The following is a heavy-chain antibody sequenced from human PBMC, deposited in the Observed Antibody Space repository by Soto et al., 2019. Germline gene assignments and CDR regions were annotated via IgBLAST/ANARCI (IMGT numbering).Heavy chain of an antibody. D-gene: IGHD3-3*01. V-gene: IGHV3-15*01. J-gene: IGHJ6*03. CDR3: TTVPDYDFWTGYYYYMDV. Sequence: EVQLVESGGGLVKPGGSLRLSCAASGFTFSNACMSWVRQAPGKGLEWVGRIKSKTDGGTTDYAAPVKGRFTISRDDSKNTLYLQMNSLKTEDTAVYYCTTVPDYDFWTGYYYYMDVWGKGTTVTVSS. CDR2: IKSKTDGGTT. CDR1: GFTFSNAC.